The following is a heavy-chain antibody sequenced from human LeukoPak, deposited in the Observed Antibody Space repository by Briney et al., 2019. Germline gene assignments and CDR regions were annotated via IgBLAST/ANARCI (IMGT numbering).Heavy chain of an antibody. CDR1: GGSISSGSYY. CDR3: ARGYYDSSGYYYHGIDY. Sequence: KPSQTLSLTCTVSGGSISSGSYYWSWIRQPAGKGLEWIGRIYTSGSTNYNPSLKSRVTISVDTSKNQFSLKLSSVTAADTAVYYCARGYYDSSGYYYHGIDYWGQGTLVTVSS. CDR2: IYTSGST. V-gene: IGHV4-61*02. D-gene: IGHD3-22*01. J-gene: IGHJ4*02.